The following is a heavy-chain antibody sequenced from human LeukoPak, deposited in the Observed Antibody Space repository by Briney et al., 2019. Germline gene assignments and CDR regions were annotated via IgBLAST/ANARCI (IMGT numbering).Heavy chain of an antibody. CDR1: GGTFSSYA. Sequence: GASVKVSCKASGGTFSSYAISWVRQAPGQGLEWMGGIIPIFGTANYAQKFQGRVTITADESTSTAYMELGSLRSEDTAVYYCARAGGQWLTTDYWGQGTLVTVSS. CDR3: ARAGGQWLTTDY. D-gene: IGHD6-19*01. CDR2: IIPIFGTA. J-gene: IGHJ4*02. V-gene: IGHV1-69*13.